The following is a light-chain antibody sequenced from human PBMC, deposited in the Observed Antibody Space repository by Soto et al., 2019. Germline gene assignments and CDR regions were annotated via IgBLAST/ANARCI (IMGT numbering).Light chain of an antibody. V-gene: IGKV3-20*01. CDR2: GAS. Sequence: EIVLTQSPGTLSLSPGERATLSCRASQSVSNNYLAWYQQKPGQAPRLLIYGASSRATGIPDRFRGSGSGTDFNLTISRLEPEDFAVYYCQQYGTSWWTFGQGTKVEIK. J-gene: IGKJ1*01. CDR1: QSVSNNY. CDR3: QQYGTSWWT.